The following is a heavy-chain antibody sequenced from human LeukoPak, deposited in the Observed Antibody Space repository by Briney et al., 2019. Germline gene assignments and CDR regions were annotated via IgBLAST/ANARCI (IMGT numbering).Heavy chain of an antibody. CDR2: ISYSGIT. D-gene: IGHD5-24*01. V-gene: IGHV4-39*07. CDR3: ARVEMQDAFDI. Sequence: PSETLSLTCTVSGGSMSSNNYYWGWIRQPPGKGLECIGSISYSGITYYNPSLKSRVTISVDTSKDQVSLRMSSVTAADTAVYYCARVEMQDAFDIWGQGTMVTVSS. CDR1: GGSMSSNNYY. J-gene: IGHJ3*02.